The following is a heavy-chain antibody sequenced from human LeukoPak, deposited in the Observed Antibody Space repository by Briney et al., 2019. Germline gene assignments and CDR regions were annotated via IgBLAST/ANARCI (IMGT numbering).Heavy chain of an antibody. Sequence: GGSLRLSCAASGFSFSSYEMNWVRQAPGKGLEWVSYISSSGSAIYSAASVKGRSTISRDNAKNSLYLQMNSLRAEDTAVYYCARGQYCTNGVCTDYWYFDLWSRGTLVTVSS. D-gene: IGHD2-8*01. CDR3: ARGQYCTNGVCTDYWYFDL. CDR1: GFSFSSYE. J-gene: IGHJ2*01. V-gene: IGHV3-48*03. CDR2: ISSSGSAI.